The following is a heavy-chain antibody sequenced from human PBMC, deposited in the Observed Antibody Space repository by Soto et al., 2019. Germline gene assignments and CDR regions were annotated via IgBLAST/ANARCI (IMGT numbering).Heavy chain of an antibody. Sequence: SETLSLTCTVSGGSISSYYWSWIRQPPGKGLEWIGYIYYSGSTNYNPSLKSRVTISVDTSKNQFSLKLSSVTAADTAVYYCGRYASGTYYFDSGAQEPLVTSPS. CDR3: GRYASGTYYFDS. CDR1: GGSISSYY. J-gene: IGHJ4*02. D-gene: IGHD2-2*01. V-gene: IGHV4-59*08. CDR2: IYYSGST.